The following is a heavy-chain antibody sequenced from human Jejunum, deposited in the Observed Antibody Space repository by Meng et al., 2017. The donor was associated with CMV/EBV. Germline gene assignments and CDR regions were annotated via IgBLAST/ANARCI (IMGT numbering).Heavy chain of an antibody. CDR1: GYSFNTWA. V-gene: IGHV7-4-1*02. D-gene: IGHD4-23*01. J-gene: IGHJ4*02. Sequence: KASGYSFNTWAMNWLRQAPGQGLEWLGWINPNTGNPTDAQGFTGRFVFSLDTSASTAYLQISSLKPEDTAVYYCARDTPIGGISLFDFWGQGTLVTVSS. CDR2: INPNTGNP. CDR3: ARDTPIGGISLFDF.